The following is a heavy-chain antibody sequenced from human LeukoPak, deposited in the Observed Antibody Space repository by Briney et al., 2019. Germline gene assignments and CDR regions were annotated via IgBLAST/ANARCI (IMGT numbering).Heavy chain of an antibody. D-gene: IGHD3-9*01. CDR2: IKEDGSEK. CDR3: ARVDGWTNYDILTGYQNKRYYFDY. J-gene: IGHJ4*02. V-gene: IGHV3-7*01. Sequence: GGSLRLSCAASGFTFSNYWMSWVRQAPGTGLEWVANIKEDGSEKYYVDSVKGRFTISRDNAKNSLYLQMNCLRAEDTAVYYCARVDGWTNYDILTGYQNKRYYFDYWGQGTLVTVSS. CDR1: GFTFSNYW.